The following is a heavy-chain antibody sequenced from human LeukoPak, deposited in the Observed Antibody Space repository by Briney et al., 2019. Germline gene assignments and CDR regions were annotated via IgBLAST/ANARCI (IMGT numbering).Heavy chain of an antibody. V-gene: IGHV1-3*01. CDR1: GYTFTSYA. D-gene: IGHD3-10*01. J-gene: IGHJ4*02. Sequence: ASVTVSCKASGYTFTSYAMEWVRQAPGQRLEWMGWTNAGDGNTKYSQKFQGRVTMTTDTSTSTAYMELRSLRSDDTAVYYCARDRWFGDYFDYWGQGTLVTVSS. CDR3: ARDRWFGDYFDY. CDR2: TNAGDGNT.